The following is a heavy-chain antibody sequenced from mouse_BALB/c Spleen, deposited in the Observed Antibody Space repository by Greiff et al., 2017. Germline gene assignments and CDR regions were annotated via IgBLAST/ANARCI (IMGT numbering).Heavy chain of an antibody. CDR1: GYSITSDYA. D-gene: IGHD1-1*01. Sequence: EVKLMESGPGLVKPSQSLSLTCTVTGYSITSDYAWNWIRQFPGNKLEWMGYISYSGSTSYNPSLKSRISITRDTSKNQFFLQLNSVTTEDTATYYCARSGYGSSSAWFAYWGQGTLVTVSA. CDR2: ISYSGST. J-gene: IGHJ3*01. CDR3: ARSGYGSSSAWFAY. V-gene: IGHV3-2*02.